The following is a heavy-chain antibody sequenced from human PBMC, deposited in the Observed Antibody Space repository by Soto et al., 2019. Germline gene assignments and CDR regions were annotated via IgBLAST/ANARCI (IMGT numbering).Heavy chain of an antibody. J-gene: IGHJ2*01. CDR2: IIPIFGTA. V-gene: IGHV1-69*13. CDR3: ARDERRDGFRYFDL. CDR1: GGTFSSYA. Sequence: SVKVSCKASGGTFSSYAISWVRQAPGQGLEWMGGIIPIFGTANYAQKFPGRVTITADESTSTAYMELSSLRSEDTAVYYCARDERRDGFRYFDLWGRGTLVTVS. D-gene: IGHD5-12*01.